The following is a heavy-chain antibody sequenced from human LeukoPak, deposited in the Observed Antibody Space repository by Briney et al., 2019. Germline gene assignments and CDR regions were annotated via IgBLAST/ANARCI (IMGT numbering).Heavy chain of an antibody. CDR3: ARDPSPNHISWFDP. CDR1: GYTFTSYY. CDR2: INPSGGST. Sequence: ASVTVSCTASGYTFTSYYMHWVRQAPGQGLEWMGIINPSGGSTSYAQKFQGRVTMTRDTSTSTVYMELSNLRSEDTAVYYCARDPSPNHISWFDPWGQGTLVTISS. J-gene: IGHJ5*02. D-gene: IGHD1-14*01. V-gene: IGHV1-46*01.